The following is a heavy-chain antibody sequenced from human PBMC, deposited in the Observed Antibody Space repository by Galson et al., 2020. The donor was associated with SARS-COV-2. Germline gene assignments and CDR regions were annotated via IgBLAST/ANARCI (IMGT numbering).Heavy chain of an antibody. V-gene: IGHV1-24*01. Sequence: ASVKVSCKVSGYTLTELSMHWVRQAPGKGLEWMGGFDPEDGETIYAQKFQGRVTMTEDTSTDTAYMELSSLRSEDTAGYYCATAIAVAGRPGDYYYYYGMDVWGQGTTVTVSS. CDR3: ATAIAVAGRPGDYYYYYGMDV. J-gene: IGHJ6*02. CDR2: FDPEDGET. D-gene: IGHD6-19*01. CDR1: GYTLTELS.